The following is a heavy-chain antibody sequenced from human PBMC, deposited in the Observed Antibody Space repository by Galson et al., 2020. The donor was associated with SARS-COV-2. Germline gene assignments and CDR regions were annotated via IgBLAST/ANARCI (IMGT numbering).Heavy chain of an antibody. CDR1: GFTFSSYG. Sequence: GGSLRLSCAASGFTFSSYGMHWVRQAPGKGLEWVAVIWYDGSNKYYADSVKGRFTISRDNSKNTLYLQMNSLRAEDTAAYYCARVLSAYYGMDVWGQGTTVTVSS. J-gene: IGHJ6*02. CDR2: IWYDGSNK. V-gene: IGHV3-33*01. D-gene: IGHD3-3*01. CDR3: ARVLSAYYGMDV.